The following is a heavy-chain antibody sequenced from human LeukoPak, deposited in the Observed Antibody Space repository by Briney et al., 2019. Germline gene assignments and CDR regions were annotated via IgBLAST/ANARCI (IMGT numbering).Heavy chain of an antibody. D-gene: IGHD3-3*01. Sequence: ASVKVSCKASGYTFTNYYIYWVRQAPGQGLEWMGLIDISGGNTNYAQKFQGRVTMTRGMSTSTVYMELSSLRSEDTAIYYCARGPHIRTYDRDNWFDPWGQGTLVTVSS. CDR1: GYTFTNYY. J-gene: IGHJ5*02. CDR2: IDISGGNT. CDR3: ARGPHIRTYDRDNWFDP. V-gene: IGHV1-46*01.